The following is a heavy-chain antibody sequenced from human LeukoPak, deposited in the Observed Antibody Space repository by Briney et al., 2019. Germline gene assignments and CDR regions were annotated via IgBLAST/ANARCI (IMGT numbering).Heavy chain of an antibody. CDR1: GYSIGSGYY. D-gene: IGHD5-24*01. V-gene: IGHV4-38-2*02. J-gene: IGHJ4*02. CDR3: ASLIGMATNPSDY. CDR2: IYHSGST. Sequence: SETLSLTCTVSGYSIGSGYYWGWIRQPPGKGLEWIGSIYHSGSTYYNPSLKSRVTISVDTSKNQFSLKLSSVTAADTAVYYCASLIGMATNPSDYWGQGTLVTVSS.